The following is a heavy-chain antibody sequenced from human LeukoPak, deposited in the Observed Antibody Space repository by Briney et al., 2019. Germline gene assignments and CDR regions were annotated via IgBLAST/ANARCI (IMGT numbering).Heavy chain of an antibody. CDR1: GYTFTSYD. CDR3: GRGECSGCSCYSGY. J-gene: IGHJ4*02. D-gene: IGHD2-15*01. CDR2: MNPNSGNT. Sequence: ASVKASCKASGYTFTSYDINWVRQATGQGLEWMGWMNPNSGNTGYAQKFQGRVTMTRNTSISTAYMELSSLRSEDTAVYYCGRGECSGCSCYSGYWGQGTLVTVSS. V-gene: IGHV1-8*01.